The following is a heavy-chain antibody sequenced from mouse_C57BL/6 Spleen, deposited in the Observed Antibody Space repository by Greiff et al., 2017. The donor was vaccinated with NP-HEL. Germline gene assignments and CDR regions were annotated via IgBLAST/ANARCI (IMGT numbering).Heavy chain of an antibody. CDR3: ARGGATMVTTGAMDY. CDR2: IYPGSGST. V-gene: IGHV1-55*01. Sequence: QVQLQQSGAELVKPGASVKMSCKASGYTFTSYWITWVKQRPGQGLEWIGDIYPGSGSTNYNEKFKSKATLTVDTSSSTAYMQLSSLTSEDSAVYYCARGGATMVTTGAMDYWGQGTSVTVSS. CDR1: GYTFTSYW. J-gene: IGHJ4*01. D-gene: IGHD2-2*01.